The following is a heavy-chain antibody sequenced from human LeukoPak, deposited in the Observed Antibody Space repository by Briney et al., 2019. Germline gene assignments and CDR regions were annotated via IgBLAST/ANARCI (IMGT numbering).Heavy chain of an antibody. Sequence: ASVKVSCKASGYTFTSYGISWVRQAPGQGLEWMGWISAYNGNTNYAQKLQGRVTMTTDTSTSTAYMELRSLRSDDTAVYYCARVVTIFGVVIIPNYYYMDVWGKGTTVTVSS. V-gene: IGHV1-18*01. CDR1: GYTFTSYG. J-gene: IGHJ6*03. CDR2: ISAYNGNT. D-gene: IGHD3-3*01. CDR3: ARVVTIFGVVIIPNYYYMDV.